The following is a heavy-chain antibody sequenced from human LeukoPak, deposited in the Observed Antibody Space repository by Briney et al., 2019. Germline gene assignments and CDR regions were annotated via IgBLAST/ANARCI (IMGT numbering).Heavy chain of an antibody. Sequence: PSETLSLTCTVSGGSISSSSYYWGWIRQPPGKGLEWIGEINHSGSTNYNPSLKSRVTISVDTSKNQFSLKLSSVTAADTAVYYCARRRYFDYWGQGTLVTVSS. V-gene: IGHV4-39*07. CDR2: INHSGST. CDR3: ARRRYFDY. J-gene: IGHJ4*02. CDR1: GGSISSSSYY.